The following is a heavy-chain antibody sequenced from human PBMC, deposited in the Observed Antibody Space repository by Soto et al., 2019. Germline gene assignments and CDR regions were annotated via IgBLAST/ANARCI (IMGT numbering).Heavy chain of an antibody. J-gene: IGHJ4*02. Sequence: PSETLSLTCSVSGASIRSYYWHWIRQPPGKGLEWIGYVYTSDYTRYSSSLKSRVTISVDTSKSQFSLNLKSVTAADTAVYYCARERGGYGLFDSWGQGTLVTVSS. V-gene: IGHV4-4*08. CDR1: GASIRSYY. CDR3: ARERGGYGLFDS. CDR2: VYTSDYT. D-gene: IGHD5-18*01.